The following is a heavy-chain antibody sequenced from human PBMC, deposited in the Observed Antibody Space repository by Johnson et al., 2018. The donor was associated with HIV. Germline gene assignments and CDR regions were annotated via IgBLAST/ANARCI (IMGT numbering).Heavy chain of an antibody. Sequence: VQLVESGGGLVQPGRSLRLSCAASGFTFDDSAMHWVRQAPGTGLEWVSGIRWHSGSIGYAASVKGRFTISSDNAKNSLYLQMNSLRAEDTALYYCAKDAAYSGSYGLGMMYAFDIWGQGTMVTVSS. V-gene: IGHV3-9*01. CDR3: AKDAAYSGSYGLGMMYAFDI. CDR2: IRWHSGSI. J-gene: IGHJ3*02. CDR1: GFTFDDSA. D-gene: IGHD1-26*01.